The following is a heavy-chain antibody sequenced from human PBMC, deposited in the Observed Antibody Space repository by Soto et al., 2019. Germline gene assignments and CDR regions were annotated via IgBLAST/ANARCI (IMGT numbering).Heavy chain of an antibody. V-gene: IGHV3-7*01. CDR2: IKQDGTEK. CDR3: ARAPTYYYDTSGYNDY. CDR1: GFSFSSYW. J-gene: IGHJ4*02. D-gene: IGHD3-22*01. Sequence: EVQLEESGGGLVQPGGSQRLSCAASGFSFSSYWMSRVRQAPGKGLEWVANIKQDGTEKYYVDSVKGRFTISRDNAKNSLYLQMNSLRAEDTAVYYCARAPTYYYDTSGYNDYWGQGTLVTVSS.